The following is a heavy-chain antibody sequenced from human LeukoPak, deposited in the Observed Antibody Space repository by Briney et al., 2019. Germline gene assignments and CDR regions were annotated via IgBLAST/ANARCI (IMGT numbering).Heavy chain of an antibody. D-gene: IGHD3-22*01. CDR1: GYTFTSYY. V-gene: IGHV1-46*01. Sequence: GASVKVSCKASGYTFTSYYMHWVRQAPGQGLEWMGIINPSGGSTSYAQKFQGRVTMTRDTSTSTVYMELSSLRSEDTAVYYCARCPYYYDSSGYRQDFDYWGQGTLVTVSS. CDR2: INPSGGST. CDR3: ARCPYYYDSSGYRQDFDY. J-gene: IGHJ4*02.